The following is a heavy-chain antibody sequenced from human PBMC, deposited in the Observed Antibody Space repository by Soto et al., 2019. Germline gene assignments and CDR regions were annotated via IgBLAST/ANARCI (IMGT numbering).Heavy chain of an antibody. Sequence: QVQLVESGGGVVQPGRSLRLSCAASGFTFSSYGMHWVRQAPGKGLEWVAVIWYDGSNKYYADSVKGRFTISRDNSKNTLYLQMNSLRAEDTAVYYCARPLRDDFWSGYKSHAFDIWGQGTMVTVSS. CDR2: IWYDGSNK. J-gene: IGHJ3*02. V-gene: IGHV3-33*01. D-gene: IGHD3-3*01. CDR3: ARPLRDDFWSGYKSHAFDI. CDR1: GFTFSSYG.